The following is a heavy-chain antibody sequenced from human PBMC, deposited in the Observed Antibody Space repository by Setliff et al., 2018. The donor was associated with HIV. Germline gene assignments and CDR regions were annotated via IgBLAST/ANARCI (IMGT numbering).Heavy chain of an antibody. CDR3: AQLAAADDS. V-gene: IGHV3-30*02. Sequence: PGGSLRLSCVASGFTLGGFGMHWVRQAPGKGLEWVAFIQYDGSKQSYADSVKGRFTISRDDSKNTLYLQMKTLRAEDTAVYYCAQLAAADDSWGQGTLVTVSS. CDR1: GFTLGGFG. D-gene: IGHD6-13*01. J-gene: IGHJ4*02. CDR2: IQYDGSKQ.